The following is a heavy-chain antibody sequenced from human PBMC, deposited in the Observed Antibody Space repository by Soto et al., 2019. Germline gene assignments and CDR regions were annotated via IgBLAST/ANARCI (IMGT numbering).Heavy chain of an antibody. CDR3: ARDRGPTNSNWYFDL. D-gene: IGHD7-27*01. V-gene: IGHV1-69*08. CDR2: IIPILDIA. CDR1: GGTFSSYT. Sequence: QVQLVQSGAEVKKPGSSVKVSCKASGGTFSSYTISWVRQARGQGLEWMGRIIPILDIANYAQKFQGRVTITADKSTSTAYMELSSLRSEDTAVYYCARDRGPTNSNWYFDLWGRGTLVTVSS. J-gene: IGHJ2*01.